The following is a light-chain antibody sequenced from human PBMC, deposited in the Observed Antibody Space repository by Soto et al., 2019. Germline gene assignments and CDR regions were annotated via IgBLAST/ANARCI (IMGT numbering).Light chain of an antibody. CDR3: LQDYNYPLT. Sequence: AIKMTQSPSSLSASVGDRVTITCRASQGIRNDLGWYQQKPGKAPKLLIYAASTLQSGVPSRFSGSGSGTDFALTISSLQPEDFATYYCLQDYNYPLTFGGGTKVEIK. V-gene: IGKV1-6*01. CDR2: AAS. J-gene: IGKJ4*01. CDR1: QGIRND.